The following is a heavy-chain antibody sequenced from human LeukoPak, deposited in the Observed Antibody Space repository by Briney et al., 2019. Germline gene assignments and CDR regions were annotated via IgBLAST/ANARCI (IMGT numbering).Heavy chain of an antibody. CDR2: IRYDGNNK. CDR3: AGGRRVRGAYDGYYFDY. J-gene: IGHJ4*02. CDR1: GFTFSSYG. D-gene: IGHD3-10*01. V-gene: IGHV3-30*02. Sequence: GGSLRPSCAASGFTFSSYGMHWVRQAPGKGLEWVAFIRYDGNNKYYADSVKGRFTISRDNSKNTLYPQMNSLRAEDTAVYYCAGGRRVRGAYDGYYFDYWGQGTLVTVSS.